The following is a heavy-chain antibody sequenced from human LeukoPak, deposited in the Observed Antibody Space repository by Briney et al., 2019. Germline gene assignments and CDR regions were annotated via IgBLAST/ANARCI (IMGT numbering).Heavy chain of an antibody. V-gene: IGHV3-23*01. Sequence: PPGGSLRLSCETSGFTFTNYAMSWVRQAPGKGLEWVPAFTGRPGRTYYADSVRGRFTISRDTSTNTLFLEMSSLRVEDTAMYFCAKDHLLCTSTSCYIDYFDSWGLGTLVTVSS. D-gene: IGHD2-2*02. CDR1: GFTFTNYA. CDR3: AKDHLLCTSTSCYIDYFDS. CDR2: FTGRPGRT. J-gene: IGHJ4*02.